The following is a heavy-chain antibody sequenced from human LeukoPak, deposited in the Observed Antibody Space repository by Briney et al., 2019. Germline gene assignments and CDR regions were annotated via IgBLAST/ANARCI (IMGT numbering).Heavy chain of an antibody. CDR1: GFTFSSYG. Sequence: GGSLRLSCAASGFTFSSYGMHWVRQAPGKGLEWVAVIWYGGSNKYYADSVKGRFTISRDNSKNTLYLQMNSLRAEDTAVYYCAKDRITMVRGVSFDAFDIWGQGTMVTVSS. J-gene: IGHJ3*02. CDR3: AKDRITMVRGVSFDAFDI. V-gene: IGHV3-33*06. CDR2: IWYGGSNK. D-gene: IGHD3-10*01.